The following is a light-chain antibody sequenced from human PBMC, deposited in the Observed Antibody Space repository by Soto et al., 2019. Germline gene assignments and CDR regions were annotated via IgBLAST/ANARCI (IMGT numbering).Light chain of an antibody. V-gene: IGKV3-15*01. CDR2: GAS. Sequence: EIVLTQSPGTLSLSPGERATLSCRASQSVSSNLAWYQQKPGQAPRLLIYGASTRATGIPARFSGSGSGTEFTLTISSLQSEDFAVYYCQQYNNWPPIITFGQGTRLEIK. CDR1: QSVSSN. CDR3: QQYNNWPPIIT. J-gene: IGKJ5*01.